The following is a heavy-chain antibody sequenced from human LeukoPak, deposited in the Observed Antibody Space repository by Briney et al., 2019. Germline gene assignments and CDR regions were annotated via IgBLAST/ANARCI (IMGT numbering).Heavy chain of an antibody. D-gene: IGHD5-12*01. Sequence: ASVKVSCKASGYTFTGYYMHWVRQAPGQGLEWMGWINPNSGGTNYAQKFQGRVTVTRDTSISTAYMELSRLRSDDTAVYYCARAGIVATISLHYWGQGTLVTVSS. CDR3: ARAGIVATISLHY. J-gene: IGHJ4*02. CDR1: GYTFTGYY. CDR2: INPNSGGT. V-gene: IGHV1-2*02.